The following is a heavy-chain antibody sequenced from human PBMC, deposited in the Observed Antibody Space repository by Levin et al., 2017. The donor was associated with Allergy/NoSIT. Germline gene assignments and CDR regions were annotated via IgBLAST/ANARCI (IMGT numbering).Heavy chain of an antibody. V-gene: IGHV3-7*01. CDR2: IKQDGSET. Sequence: GESLKISCAASGFTFTSFWMTWVRQAPGKGLEWVANIKQDGSETYYVDSVKGRFTISRDNAKNSVFLQMNSLRVDDTAVYYCAREEGWGYHYGMDVWGQGTTVTVSS. CDR1: GFTFTSFW. J-gene: IGHJ6*02. CDR3: AREEGWGYHYGMDV. D-gene: IGHD3-16*02.